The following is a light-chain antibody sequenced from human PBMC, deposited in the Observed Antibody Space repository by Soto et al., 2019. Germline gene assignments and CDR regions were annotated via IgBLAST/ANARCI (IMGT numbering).Light chain of an antibody. CDR3: QQRGGSPIT. V-gene: IGKV3-11*01. CDR1: QSVSSY. J-gene: IGKJ5*01. CDR2: DAS. Sequence: EIMLTQSPATLSLSPGERATLSCRASQSVSSYLAWYQQKPGQAPRLLIYDASNRATGIPARFSGSGSGTDFTLTISSLEPEDFAVYSCQQRGGSPITFGRGTRLEIK.